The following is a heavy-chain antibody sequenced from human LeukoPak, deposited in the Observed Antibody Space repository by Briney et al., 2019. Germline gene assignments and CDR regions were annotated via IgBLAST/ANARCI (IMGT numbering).Heavy chain of an antibody. Sequence: SETLSLTCTVSGGSISSSSYYWGWIRQPPGKGLEWIGSIYHSGSTYYNPSLKSRVTISVDTSKNQFSLKLSSVTAADTAVYYCARDKGVDYYDSSGYYYRNAFDIWGQGTMVTVSS. D-gene: IGHD3-22*01. J-gene: IGHJ3*02. CDR1: GGSISSSSYY. CDR3: ARDKGVDYYDSSGYYYRNAFDI. V-gene: IGHV4-39*07. CDR2: IYHSGST.